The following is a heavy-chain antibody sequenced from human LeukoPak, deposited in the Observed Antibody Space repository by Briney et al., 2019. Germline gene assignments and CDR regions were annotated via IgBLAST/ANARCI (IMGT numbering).Heavy chain of an antibody. CDR3: ARDRKVVPAANFDY. CDR1: GFTLSSYA. Sequence: GGSLRLSCAASGFTLSSYAMHWVRQAPGKGLEWVAVISDDGSNKYYADSVKGRFSISRDNSKNTLYLQMNSLRTEDTAVYYCARDRKVVPAANFDYWGQGTLVTVSS. V-gene: IGHV3-30-3*01. D-gene: IGHD2-2*01. J-gene: IGHJ4*02. CDR2: ISDDGSNK.